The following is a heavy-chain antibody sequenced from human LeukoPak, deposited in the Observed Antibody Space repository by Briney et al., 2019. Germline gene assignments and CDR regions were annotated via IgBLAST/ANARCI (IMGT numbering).Heavy chain of an antibody. V-gene: IGHV4-39*01. J-gene: IGHJ4*02. Sequence: PSETLSLTCTVSGGSISSTSYYWGWIRQPPGKGLEWIGRIYYSGSTYNNPSLKSRVTISLATSKNQFSLKLSSVTAADTAVYYCARHRYSAYASSDYWGQGTLVTVSS. D-gene: IGHD5-12*01. CDR2: IYYSGST. CDR3: ARHRYSAYASSDY. CDR1: GGSISSTSYY.